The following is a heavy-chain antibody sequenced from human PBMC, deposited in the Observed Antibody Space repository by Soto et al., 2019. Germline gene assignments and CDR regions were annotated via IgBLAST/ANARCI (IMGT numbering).Heavy chain of an antibody. D-gene: IGHD6-19*01. CDR1: GGTFRTYA. J-gene: IGHJ6*02. CDR2: IIPIFGKV. V-gene: IGHV1-69*12. CDR3: AKGAVAGTPTSYYYYGMDV. Sequence: QVQLLQSGAEVKKPGSSVRVSCEASGGTFRTYAISWVRQAPGQGLEWMGEIIPIFGKVNYAQKFQGRVTITADESTNTVYMDLRRLTSEDTAVYYCAKGAVAGTPTSYYYYGMDVWGQGTTVTV.